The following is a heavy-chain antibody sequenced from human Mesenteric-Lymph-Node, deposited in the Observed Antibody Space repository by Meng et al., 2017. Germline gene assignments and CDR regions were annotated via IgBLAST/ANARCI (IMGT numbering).Heavy chain of an antibody. CDR2: INTNTGNP. CDR1: GYTFTSYA. Sequence: ASVKVSCKASGYTFTSYAMNWVRQAPGQGLEWMGWINTNTGNPTYAQGFTGRFVFSLDTSVSTAYLRISSLKAEDTAVYYCARGSSPYSSGWYVDDYWGQGTLVTVSS. V-gene: IGHV7-4-1*02. J-gene: IGHJ4*02. CDR3: ARGSSPYSSGWYVDDY. D-gene: IGHD6-19*01.